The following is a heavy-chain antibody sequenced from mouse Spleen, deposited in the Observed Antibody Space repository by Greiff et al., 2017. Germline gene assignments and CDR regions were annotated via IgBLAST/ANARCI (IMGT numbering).Heavy chain of an antibody. Sequence: EVKLMESGPELVKPGASVKISCKASGYSFTDYNLNWVKQSNGKSLEWIGVINPNYGTTSYNQKFKGKATLTVDQSSSTAYMQLNSLTSEDSAVYYCAPTVVEEGFAYWGQGTLVTVSA. CDR3: APTVVEEGFAY. J-gene: IGHJ3*01. CDR2: INPNYGTT. D-gene: IGHD1-1*01. V-gene: IGHV1-39*01. CDR1: GYSFTDYN.